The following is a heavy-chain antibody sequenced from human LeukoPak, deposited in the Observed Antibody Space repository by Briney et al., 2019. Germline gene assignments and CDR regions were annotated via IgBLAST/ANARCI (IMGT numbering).Heavy chain of an antibody. J-gene: IGHJ4*02. CDR2: IYTSGST. CDR3: ARDFLGHYYGSGSYHFDY. V-gene: IGHV4-4*07. Sequence: PSETLSLTCTVSGGSISSYYWSWIRQPAGKGLEWIGRIYTSGSTNYNPSLKSRVTMSVDTSKNQFSLKLSSVTAADTAVYYCARDFLGHYYGSGSYHFDYWGQGTLVTVSS. CDR1: GGSISSYY. D-gene: IGHD3-10*01.